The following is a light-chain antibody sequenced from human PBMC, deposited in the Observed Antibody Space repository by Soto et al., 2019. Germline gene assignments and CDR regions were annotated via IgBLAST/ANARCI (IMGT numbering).Light chain of an antibody. CDR1: QSISSY. CDR3: QQLNSYPIT. Sequence: DIQMTQSPSSLSASVGDRVTITCRASQSISSYLNWYQQKPGKAPKRLIYAASSLQSGVPSRFSGSGSGTEFTLTISSLQPEDFATYYCQQLNSYPITFGQGTRLEIK. CDR2: AAS. J-gene: IGKJ5*01. V-gene: IGKV1-17*01.